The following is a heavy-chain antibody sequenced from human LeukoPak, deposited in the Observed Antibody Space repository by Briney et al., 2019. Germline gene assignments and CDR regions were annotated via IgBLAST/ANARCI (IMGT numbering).Heavy chain of an antibody. J-gene: IGHJ4*02. D-gene: IGHD5-12*01. CDR2: INWNGGST. CDR1: GFTFGEYA. Sequence: GGSLRLSCAASGFTFGEYAMSWVRQTPGKGREWVSGINWNGGSTDYADSVKGRFTISRDNAKNSLFLQMNSLRAEDTALYYCAKLGYSGYVGSESYWGQGTLATVSS. CDR3: AKLGYSGYVGSESY. V-gene: IGHV3-20*04.